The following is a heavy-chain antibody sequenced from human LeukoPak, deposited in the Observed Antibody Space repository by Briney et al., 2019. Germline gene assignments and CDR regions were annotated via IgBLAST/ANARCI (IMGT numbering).Heavy chain of an antibody. V-gene: IGHV3-21*01. CDR3: AREIIAATLDG. CDR2: ISSSSSYI. D-gene: IGHD1-26*01. CDR1: GFTFSSYS. Sequence: GGSLRLSCAASGFTFSSYSMNWVRQAPGKGLEWVSSISSSSSYIYYADSVKGRFTISRDNARNSLFLQTNSLTAEDTAVYYCAREIIAATLDGWGQGTLVIVSS. J-gene: IGHJ4*02.